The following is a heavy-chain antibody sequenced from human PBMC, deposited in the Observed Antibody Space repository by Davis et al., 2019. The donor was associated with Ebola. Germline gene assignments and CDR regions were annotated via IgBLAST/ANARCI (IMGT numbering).Heavy chain of an antibody. V-gene: IGHV1-2*02. Sequence: ASVQVPCKASRYSFTDYYLHCVRQAPGQGLEWVGWINPNTGGTNYAQKFQGRVTMTRDTSISTAYMELRSLRSDDTAVYYSARDLIVGPNDYWGQGTLVTVSS. J-gene: IGHJ4*02. CDR3: ARDLIVGPNDY. CDR2: INPNTGGT. CDR1: RYSFTDYY. D-gene: IGHD1-26*01.